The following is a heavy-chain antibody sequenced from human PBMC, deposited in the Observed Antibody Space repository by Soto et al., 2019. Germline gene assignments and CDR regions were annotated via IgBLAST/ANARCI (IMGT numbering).Heavy chain of an antibody. D-gene: IGHD5-12*01. Sequence: PSETLSLTCTVSGGSISSGGYYWSWIRQHPGKGLEWIGYIYYSGSTYYNPSLKSRVTISVDTSKNQFSLKLSSVTAADTAVYYCARGPGSYIVATMVFHYWGQGTLVT. CDR2: IYYSGST. CDR3: ARGPGSYIVATMVFHY. CDR1: GGSISSGGYY. V-gene: IGHV4-31*03. J-gene: IGHJ4*02.